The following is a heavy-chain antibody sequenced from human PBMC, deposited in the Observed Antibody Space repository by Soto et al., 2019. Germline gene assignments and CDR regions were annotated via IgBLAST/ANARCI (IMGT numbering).Heavy chain of an antibody. CDR1: GFTFTSSS. Sequence: SVKLSCKASGFTFTSSSMQWVRQARGQRLEWIGWIVVGSGNTNYAQKFQERVTITRDMSTSTAYMELSSLRSEDTAVYYCAAGGGYGDYYYYMYVWGKGTTVTVSS. CDR3: AAGGGYGDYYYYMYV. D-gene: IGHD4-17*01. J-gene: IGHJ6*03. V-gene: IGHV1-58*02. CDR2: IVVGSGNT.